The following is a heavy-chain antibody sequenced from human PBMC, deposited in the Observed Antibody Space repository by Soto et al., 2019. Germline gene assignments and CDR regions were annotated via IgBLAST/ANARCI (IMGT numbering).Heavy chain of an antibody. D-gene: IGHD3-10*01. CDR3: ACLAWFGDPVHPFDC. J-gene: IGHJ4*02. V-gene: IGHV3-23*01. CDR1: GFTFSTYA. CDR2: ISSSGGST. Sequence: GGSLRLSCAASGFTFSTYAMSWVRQAPGKGLEWVSGISSSGGSTNHADSVKGRFIISRDNSKNMVYLQMNSLRAEDTAVYYCACLAWFGDPVHPFDCWGQGTVVTVSS.